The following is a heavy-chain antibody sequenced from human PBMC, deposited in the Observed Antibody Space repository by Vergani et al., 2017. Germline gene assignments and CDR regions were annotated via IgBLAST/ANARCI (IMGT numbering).Heavy chain of an antibody. CDR1: GGSVSSYY. V-gene: IGHV4-59*02. D-gene: IGHD5-18*01. Sequence: QVQLQESGPGLVKPSETLSLTCTVSGGSVSSYYWSWIRQPPGKGLEWIGYIYYSGSTNYNPSSKSLVTISVDTAKNQLSLRLSAVTAADAALYYCARVLGGYSYGWNSFDYWGQGTLVTVSS. J-gene: IGHJ4*02. CDR3: ARVLGGYSYGWNSFDY. CDR2: IYYSGST.